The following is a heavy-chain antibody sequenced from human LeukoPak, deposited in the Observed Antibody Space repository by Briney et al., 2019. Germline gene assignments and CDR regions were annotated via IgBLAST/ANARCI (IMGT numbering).Heavy chain of an antibody. Sequence: GGSLRLSCAASGFTFSTYALSWVRQAPGKGLEWVSAVSGSGSSTYYADSVKGRFTISRDNSKNTLYLQMNSLRAEDTAVYYCAKDGRGSGSWANDYWGQGTLVTVSS. CDR1: GFTFSTYA. CDR2: VSGSGSST. J-gene: IGHJ4*02. CDR3: AKDGRGSGSWANDY. D-gene: IGHD6-13*01. V-gene: IGHV3-23*01.